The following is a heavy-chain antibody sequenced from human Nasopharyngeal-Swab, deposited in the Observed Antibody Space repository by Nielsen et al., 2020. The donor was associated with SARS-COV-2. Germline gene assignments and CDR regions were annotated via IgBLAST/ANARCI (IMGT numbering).Heavy chain of an antibody. CDR2: INSDGSDP. CDR3: AREWERPYYFDY. CDR1: GFTFNRYW. V-gene: IGHV3-74*01. Sequence: GESLKISCAASGFTFNRYWLHWVRQVPGKGLQWVSRINSDGSDPRYAESVKGRLTASRDTAKSTLYLQLSSVQVEDTGVYFCAREWERPYYFDYWGQGVQDTVSS. J-gene: IGHJ4*02. D-gene: IGHD1-26*01.